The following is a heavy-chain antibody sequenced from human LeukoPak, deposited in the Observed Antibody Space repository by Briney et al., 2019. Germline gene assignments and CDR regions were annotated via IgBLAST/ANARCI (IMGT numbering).Heavy chain of an antibody. CDR3: AKAPGLAVAGLDY. CDR1: VFTFSSYA. CDR2: ISGSGGST. V-gene: IGHV3-23*01. D-gene: IGHD6-19*01. Sequence: TGGSLRLSCAASVFTFSSYAMSWVRQAPGKGLEWVSAISGSGGSTYYADSVKGRFTISRDNSKNTLYLQMNSLRAEDTAVYYDAKAPGLAVAGLDYWGQGTLVTVSS. J-gene: IGHJ4*02.